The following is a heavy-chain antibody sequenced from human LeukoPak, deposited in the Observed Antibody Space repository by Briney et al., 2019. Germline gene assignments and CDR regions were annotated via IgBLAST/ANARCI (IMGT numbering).Heavy chain of an antibody. CDR2: ISAYNGNT. D-gene: IGHD2-15*01. J-gene: IGHJ4*02. Sequence: ASVKVSCKASGYTFTSYGISWVRQAPGQGLEWMGWISAYNGNTNYAQKLRGRVTMTTDTSTSTAYMELRSLRSDDTAVYYCASGYCSGGSCYRGLGYWGQGTLVTVSS. CDR3: ASGYCSGGSCYRGLGY. V-gene: IGHV1-18*01. CDR1: GYTFTSYG.